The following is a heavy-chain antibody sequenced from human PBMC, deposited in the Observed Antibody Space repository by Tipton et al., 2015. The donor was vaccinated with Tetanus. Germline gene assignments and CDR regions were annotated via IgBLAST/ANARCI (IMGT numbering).Heavy chain of an antibody. CDR2: LWFDGGDE. CDR1: GFTFRSYG. CDR3: ARELDCSGGGCYSYGLDV. D-gene: IGHD2-15*01. V-gene: IGHV3-33*01. Sequence: SLRLSCAASGFTFRSYGMHWVRQAPGKGLEWVAVLWFDGGDEYYADSVKGRFTISRDNSKNTVYLQMNSLRAEDTAVYYCARELDCSGGGCYSYGLDVWGRGTTVTVSS. J-gene: IGHJ6*02.